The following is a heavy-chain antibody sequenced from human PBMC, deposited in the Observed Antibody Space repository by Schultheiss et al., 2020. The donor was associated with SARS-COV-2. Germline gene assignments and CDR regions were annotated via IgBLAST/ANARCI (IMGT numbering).Heavy chain of an antibody. CDR3: AKVGDFWSGRQFVWFDP. J-gene: IGHJ5*02. CDR2: ISGSGGST. Sequence: GGSLRLSCAASGFTFSSYAMSWVRQAPGKGLEWVSAISGSGGSTYYADSVKGRFTISRDNSKNTLYLQMNSLRAEDTAVYYCAKVGDFWSGRQFVWFDPWGQGTLVTVSS. V-gene: IGHV3-23*01. CDR1: GFTFSSYA. D-gene: IGHD3-3*01.